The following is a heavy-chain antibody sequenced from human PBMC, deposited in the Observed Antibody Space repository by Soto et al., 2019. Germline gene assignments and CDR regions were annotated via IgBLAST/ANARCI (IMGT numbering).Heavy chain of an antibody. J-gene: IGHJ5*02. V-gene: IGHV3-21*01. CDR1: LFTVSMYS. CDR3: ARDRVAVRRNVGFDH. D-gene: IGHD2-15*01. Sequence: GVSVRLSCGSSLFTVSMYSMNCGLQAPLRGLEWVSSISSSSSYIYCAYSVKRRFTISRDNAKNSLYLQMNSLRAEDNAVYYCARDRVAVRRNVGFDHRGQRPLVTLSS. CDR2: ISSSSSYI.